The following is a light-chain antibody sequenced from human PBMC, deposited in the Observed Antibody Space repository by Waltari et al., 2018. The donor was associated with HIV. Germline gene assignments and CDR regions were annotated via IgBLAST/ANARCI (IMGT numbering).Light chain of an antibody. CDR3: CSYAGSRIHVV. J-gene: IGLJ2*01. V-gene: IGLV2-23*02. CDR2: EVT. CDR1: FSDVGSYNL. Sequence: QSALTQPASVSGSPGQSITISCTGTFSDVGSYNLVSWYQKHPGEAPKIMIYEVTKRPSVVSSRFSCSKSGNTASLTISGLQAEDEADYYGCSYAGSRIHVVFGGGTKLTVL.